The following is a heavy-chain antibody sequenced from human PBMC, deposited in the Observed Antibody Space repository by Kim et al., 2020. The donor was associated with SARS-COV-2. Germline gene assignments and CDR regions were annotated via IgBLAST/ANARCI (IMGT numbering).Heavy chain of an antibody. J-gene: IGHJ6*02. CDR2: ISSSSYI. CDR3: ARGTAHYGYYYYGMDV. D-gene: IGHD4-17*01. V-gene: IGHV3-21*01. Sequence: GGSLRLSCAASGFTFSSYSMNWVRQAPGKGLEWVSSISSSSYIYYADSVKGRFTISRDNAKNSLYLQMNSLRAEDTAVYYCARGTAHYGYYYYGMDVWGQGTTVTVSS. CDR1: GFTFSSYS.